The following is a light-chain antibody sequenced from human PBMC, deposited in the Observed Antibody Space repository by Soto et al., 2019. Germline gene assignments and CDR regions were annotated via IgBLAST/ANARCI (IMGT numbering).Light chain of an antibody. J-gene: IGKJ4*01. CDR2: TAS. Sequence: DIVMTQSPDSLAVSLGERATINCKSSQSVLYSSNNKNYLAWYQQKPGKAPNLLIYTASTLQSGVPSRFSGSGSGTDFTLTISSLQPEDFATYYCIQDYNYPLTFGGGTKVDIK. CDR1: QSVLYSSNNKNY. CDR3: IQDYNYPLT. V-gene: IGKV4-1*01.